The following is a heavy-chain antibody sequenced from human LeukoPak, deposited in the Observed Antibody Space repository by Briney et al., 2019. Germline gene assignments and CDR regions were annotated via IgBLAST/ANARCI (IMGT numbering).Heavy chain of an antibody. Sequence: ASVKVSCKASGYTFTSYGISWVRQAPGQGLEWMGWISAYNGNTNYAQKLQGRVTMTTDTSTSTAYMELRSLRSDDTAVYYCARGFGYDILTGYYSNDYWGQGTLVTVSS. V-gene: IGHV1-18*01. CDR2: ISAYNGNT. D-gene: IGHD3-9*01. CDR1: GYTFTSYG. CDR3: ARGFGYDILTGYYSNDY. J-gene: IGHJ4*02.